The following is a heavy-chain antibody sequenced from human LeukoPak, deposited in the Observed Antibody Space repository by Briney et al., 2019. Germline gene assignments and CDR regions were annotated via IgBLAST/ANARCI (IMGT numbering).Heavy chain of an antibody. CDR2: ICVTGDT. J-gene: IGHJ2*01. CDR3: TKEFCGSRAACVGGSYYDF. CDR1: GFTFSKDD. Sequence: GGSLRLSCAASGFTFSKDDFHWVRQAPGKGLEWVAAICVTGDTYYADSVKGRFTISREDAANSLFLQMRSLGARDTALYYCTKEFCGSRAACVGGSYYDFWGRGALVTVSS. D-gene: IGHD1-26*01. V-gene: IGHV3-13*01.